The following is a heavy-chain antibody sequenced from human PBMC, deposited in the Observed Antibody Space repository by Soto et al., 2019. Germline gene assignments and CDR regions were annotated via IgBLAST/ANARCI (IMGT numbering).Heavy chain of an antibody. CDR3: ARESGGTTATLDYYYFYMDV. CDR1: GYAFSQFY. CDR2: INPNSGRT. Sequence: QVQLVQSGAEVKKPGASVKVSCKASGYAFSQFYIHWMRQAPGQGLEWMGWINPNSGRTKFAQNFQGWVTMTRDTSINTASMELSRLKSDATAVYYCARESGGTTATLDYYYFYMDVWGKGTMVTVSS. V-gene: IGHV1-2*04. D-gene: IGHD4-17*01. J-gene: IGHJ6*03.